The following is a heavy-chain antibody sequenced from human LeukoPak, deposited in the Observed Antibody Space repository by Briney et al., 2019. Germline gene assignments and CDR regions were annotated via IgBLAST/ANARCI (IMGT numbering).Heavy chain of an antibody. CDR1: GFTFTSSA. Sequence: TSVKVSCKASGFTFTSSAMQRVRQARGQRLEWIGWIGVGSGNTNYAQKFQERVTITRDMSTSTAYMELSSLRSEDTAVYYCAADPHRGVGQEYYFDYWGQGTLVTVSS. D-gene: IGHD3-10*01. CDR2: IGVGSGNT. CDR3: AADPHRGVGQEYYFDY. V-gene: IGHV1-58*02. J-gene: IGHJ4*02.